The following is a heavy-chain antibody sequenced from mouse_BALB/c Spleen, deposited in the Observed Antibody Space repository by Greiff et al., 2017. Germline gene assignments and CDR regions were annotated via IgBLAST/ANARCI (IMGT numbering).Heavy chain of an antibody. V-gene: IGHV3-8*02. CDR2: ISYSGST. D-gene: IGHD1-1*01. CDR1: GDSITSGY. CDR3: ARYGGYYGSSSWYFDV. J-gene: IGHJ1*01. Sequence: EVMLVESGPSLVKPSQTLSLTCSVTGDSITSGYWNWIRKFPGNKLEYMGYISYSGSTYYNPSLKSRISITRDTSKNQYYLQLNSVTTEDTATYYCARYGGYYGSSSWYFDVWGAGTTVTVSS.